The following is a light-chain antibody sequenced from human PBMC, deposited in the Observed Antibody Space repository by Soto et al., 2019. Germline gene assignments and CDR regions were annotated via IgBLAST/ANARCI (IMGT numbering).Light chain of an antibody. V-gene: IGKV3-20*01. CDR3: QQYGRSPYT. J-gene: IGKJ2*01. Sequence: ELVLTQSPGTLSLSPGERATLSCRASQSVSSSLAWYQQRPGQAPRLLIYGASSRATGIPDRFSGSGSGTDFTLTISRLEPEDFAVYYCQQYGRSPYTFGQGTKLDIK. CDR1: QSVSSS. CDR2: GAS.